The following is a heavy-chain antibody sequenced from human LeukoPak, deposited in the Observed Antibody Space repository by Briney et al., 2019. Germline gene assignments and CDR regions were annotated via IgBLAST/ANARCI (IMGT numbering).Heavy chain of an antibody. V-gene: IGHV4-61*02. CDR1: GGSISSGSYY. J-gene: IGHJ3*02. Sequence: SQTLSLTCTVSGGSISSGSYYWSWIRQPAGKGLEWIGRIYTSGSTNYNPSLKSRVTISVDTSKNQFSLQLNSVTPEDTAVYYCARLGIFYGGNSEAFDIWGQGTMVTVSS. CDR2: IYTSGST. D-gene: IGHD4-23*01. CDR3: ARLGIFYGGNSEAFDI.